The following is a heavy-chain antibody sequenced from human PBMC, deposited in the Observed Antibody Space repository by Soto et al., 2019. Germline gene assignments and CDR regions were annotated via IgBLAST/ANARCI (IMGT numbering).Heavy chain of an antibody. Sequence: SVKVSCKASGGTFSSYAISWVRQAPGQGLEWMGGIIPIFGTANYAQKFQGRVTITADESTSTAYMELSSLRSEDTAMYYFALGPYYDFWSGYYTSDYWGQGTLVTVSS. J-gene: IGHJ4*02. V-gene: IGHV1-69*13. D-gene: IGHD3-3*01. CDR1: GGTFSSYA. CDR2: IIPIFGTA. CDR3: ALGPYYDFWSGYYTSDY.